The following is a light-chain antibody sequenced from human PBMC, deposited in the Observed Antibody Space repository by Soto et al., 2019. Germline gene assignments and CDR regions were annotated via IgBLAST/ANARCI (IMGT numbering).Light chain of an antibody. CDR3: LQFDIVPPT. V-gene: IGKV1-33*01. CDR1: QDISVY. CDR2: DAS. J-gene: IGKJ5*01. Sequence: DIQMTQSPSSLSASVGDRVTITCQASQDISVYLNWYQQKPGKAPKLLISDASNLQTGVPSRFSGTGSGTDFTFTISSLQPEDFATYFCLQFDIVPPTCGQGTRLEMK.